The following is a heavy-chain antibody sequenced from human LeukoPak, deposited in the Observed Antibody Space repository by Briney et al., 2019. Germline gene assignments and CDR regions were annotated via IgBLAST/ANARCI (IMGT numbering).Heavy chain of an antibody. CDR3: AKGRDLDY. D-gene: IGHD2-21*02. V-gene: IGHV3-23*01. Sequence: GGSLRLSCAASGFTFASYAMSWVRQAPGKGLEWVSAISSNVGYTYYADSVKGRFTISRGNSKNTLYLQMNSLRAEDTAVYYCAKGRDLDYWGQGTLVTVSS. CDR2: ISSNVGYT. J-gene: IGHJ4*02. CDR1: GFTFASYA.